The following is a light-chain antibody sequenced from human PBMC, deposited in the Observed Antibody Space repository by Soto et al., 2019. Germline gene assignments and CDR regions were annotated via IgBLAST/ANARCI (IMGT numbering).Light chain of an antibody. CDR1: QSVSSN. J-gene: IGKJ5*01. CDR3: QQYNNWPSIT. Sequence: EIVMTQSPATLSVSPGERATLSCRASQSVSSNLAWYQQKPGQAPRHLIYGASTRASGIPARFSGSGSGTEFTLTISSLQAVDFAVYYCQQYNNWPSITFGQGTRLEIK. CDR2: GAS. V-gene: IGKV3-15*01.